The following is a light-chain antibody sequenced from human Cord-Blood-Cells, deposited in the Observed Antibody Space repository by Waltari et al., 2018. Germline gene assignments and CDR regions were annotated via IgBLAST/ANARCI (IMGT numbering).Light chain of an antibody. CDR2: DVS. J-gene: IGLJ1*01. V-gene: IGLV2-14*01. CDR1: STAVGGYND. Sequence: QSALTQPASVSGSPGQSITISCPGTSTAVGGYNDVSWYQQHPGKAPKLMIYDVSNRPSGVSNRFSGSKSGNTASLTISGLQAEDEADYYCSSYTSSSTYVFGTGTKVTVL. CDR3: SSYTSSSTYV.